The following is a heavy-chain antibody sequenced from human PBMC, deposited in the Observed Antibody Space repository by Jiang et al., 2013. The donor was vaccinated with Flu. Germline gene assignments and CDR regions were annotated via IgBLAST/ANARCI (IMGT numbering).Heavy chain of an antibody. J-gene: IGHJ4*02. V-gene: IGHV3-33*01. Sequence: QVQLLESGGGVVQPGRSLRLSCAASGFTFSSYGMHWVRQAPGKGLEWVAVIWFDGSNRHYADSVKGRFTVSRDNSKNTLYLQMDSLRAEDTAVYYCARDQMYLYGRSAYYGPDYWGQGTLVTVSS. CDR3: ARDQMYLYGRSAYYGPDY. D-gene: IGHD3-22*01. CDR1: GFTFSSYG. CDR2: IWFDGSNR.